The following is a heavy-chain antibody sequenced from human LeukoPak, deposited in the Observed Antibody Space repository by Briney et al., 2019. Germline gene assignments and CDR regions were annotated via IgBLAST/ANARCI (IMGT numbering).Heavy chain of an antibody. CDR1: GYTFTSYA. Sequence: ASVKVSCKASGYTFTSYAMNWVRQAPGQGLEWMGWINPNSGGTNYAQKFQGRVTITADKSTSTVYMELSSLRSEDTAVYYCAKGATWDSSGYYAVPFDYWGQGTLVTVSS. D-gene: IGHD3-22*01. J-gene: IGHJ4*02. V-gene: IGHV1-8*03. CDR3: AKGATWDSSGYYAVPFDY. CDR2: INPNSGGT.